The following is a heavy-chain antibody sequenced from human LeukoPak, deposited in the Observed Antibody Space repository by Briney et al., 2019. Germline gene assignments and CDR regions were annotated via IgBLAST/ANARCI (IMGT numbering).Heavy chain of an antibody. CDR1: GGSISSYY. CDR2: IYTSGST. J-gene: IGHJ6*03. V-gene: IGHV4-4*07. CDR3: ARDSSSGWYGDYYYMDV. D-gene: IGHD6-19*01. Sequence: PSETLSLTCTVSGGSISSYYWSWIRQPAGKGLEWIGRIYTSGSTNYNPSLKSRVTMSVDTFKNQFSLKLSSVTAADTAVYYCARDSSSGWYGDYYYMDVWGKGTTVTVSS.